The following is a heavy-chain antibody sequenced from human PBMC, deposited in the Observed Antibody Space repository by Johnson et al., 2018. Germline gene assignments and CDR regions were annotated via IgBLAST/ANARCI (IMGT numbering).Heavy chain of an antibody. J-gene: IGHJ6*02. V-gene: IGHV1-69*01. CDR1: GGTFSSYA. Sequence: QVQLVESGAEVKKPGSSVKVSCKASGGTFSSYAISWVRQAPGQGLEWMGGIIPIFGTANYAQKFQGRVTITADESTSTAYMELSSLRSEDTAVYYCPRGYYDYVWGSYPHYGMDVWGQGTTVTVSS. D-gene: IGHD3-16*02. CDR3: PRGYYDYVWGSYPHYGMDV. CDR2: IIPIFGTA.